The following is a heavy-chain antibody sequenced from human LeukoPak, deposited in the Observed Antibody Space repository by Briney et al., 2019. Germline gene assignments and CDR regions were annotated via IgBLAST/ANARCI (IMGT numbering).Heavy chain of an antibody. Sequence: ETLSLTCTVSGGSVSSGYNYWSWVRQAPGKGLEWVSAISGSGGSTYYADSVKGRFTISRDNSKNTLYLQMNSLRAEDTAVYYCAKALGYWGQGTLVTVSS. CDR2: ISGSGGST. CDR1: GGSVSSGY. V-gene: IGHV3-23*01. CDR3: AKALGY. J-gene: IGHJ4*02. D-gene: IGHD3-10*01.